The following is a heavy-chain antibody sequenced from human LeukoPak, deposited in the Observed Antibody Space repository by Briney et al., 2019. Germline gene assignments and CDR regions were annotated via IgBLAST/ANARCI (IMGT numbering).Heavy chain of an antibody. CDR2: IFHTGRT. CDR3: ARDGGYPTTDEGFDP. J-gene: IGHJ5*02. CDR1: GYSIGRDYY. D-gene: IGHD5-12*01. V-gene: IGHV4-38-2*02. Sequence: SETLSLTCKVSGYSIGRDYYWAWLRQPPGKGLEWIGSIFHTGRTVYNPSYESRLTMSMDTSKNEFFLRLNSVTAADTAVYFCARDGGYPTTDEGFDPWGLGTLVTVSS.